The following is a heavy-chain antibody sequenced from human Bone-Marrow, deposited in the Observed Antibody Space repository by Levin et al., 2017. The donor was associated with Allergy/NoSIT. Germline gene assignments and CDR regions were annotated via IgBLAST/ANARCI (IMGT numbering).Heavy chain of an antibody. CDR1: GFTFRDYY. CDR2: IASGSRYT. CDR3: ARAYWDKVAGAHLYFDL. J-gene: IGHJ2*01. V-gene: IGHV3-11*05. Sequence: GGSLRLSCAASGFTFRDYYMNWVRQAPGKGLEWISYIASGSRYTDYIDSVKGRFTISRDASRNSLYLQMNSLGVEDTAVYYCARAYWDKVAGAHLYFDLWGRGILVTVSS. D-gene: IGHD5-12*01.